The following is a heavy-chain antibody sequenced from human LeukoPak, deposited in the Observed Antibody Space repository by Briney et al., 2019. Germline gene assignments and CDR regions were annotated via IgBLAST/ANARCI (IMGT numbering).Heavy chain of an antibody. V-gene: IGHV3-23*01. CDR2: ISGSGGST. Sequence: GGSLRLSCAASGFTFSSYWMSWVRQAPGKGLEWVSAISGSGGSTYYADSVKGRFTISRDNSKNTLYLQMNSLRAEDTAVYYCAKDSFSPGAFDIWGQGTMVTVSS. CDR1: GFTFSSYW. CDR3: AKDSFSPGAFDI. D-gene: IGHD3-3*02. J-gene: IGHJ3*02.